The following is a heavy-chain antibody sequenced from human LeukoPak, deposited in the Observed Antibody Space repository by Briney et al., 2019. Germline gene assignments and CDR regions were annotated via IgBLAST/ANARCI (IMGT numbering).Heavy chain of an antibody. J-gene: IGHJ6*02. D-gene: IGHD3-10*01. Sequence: GASVKVSCKASGGTFSSYAISWVRQPPGQGLEWMGRIIPILGIANYAQKFQGRVTITADKSTSTAYMELSSLRSEDTAVYYCARLTMVRGVTKSYYGMDVWGQGTTVTVSS. CDR1: GGTFSSYA. CDR3: ARLTMVRGVTKSYYGMDV. CDR2: IIPILGIA. V-gene: IGHV1-69*04.